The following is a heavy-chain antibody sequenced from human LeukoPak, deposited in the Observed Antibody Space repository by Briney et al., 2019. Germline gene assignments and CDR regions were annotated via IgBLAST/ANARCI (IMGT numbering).Heavy chain of an antibody. J-gene: IGHJ6*02. Sequence: SETLSLTCAVSGYSISSSNWWGWIRQPPGKGLEWIGYIYYSGSTYHNPSLKSRVTMSVDTSKNQFSLKLSSVTAVDTAVYYCARTSSGSYRYYYYGMDVWGQGTTVTVSS. V-gene: IGHV4-28*01. D-gene: IGHD1-26*01. CDR2: IYYSGST. CDR1: GYSISSSNW. CDR3: ARTSSGSYRYYYYGMDV.